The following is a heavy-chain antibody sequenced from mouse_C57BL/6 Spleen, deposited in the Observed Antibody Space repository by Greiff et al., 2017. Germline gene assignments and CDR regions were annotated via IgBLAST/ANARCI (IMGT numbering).Heavy chain of an antibody. V-gene: IGHV1-26*01. CDR1: GYTFTDYY. CDR2: INPNNGGT. CDR3: ARSWAWAY. Sequence: EVQLQQSGPELVKPGASVKISCKASGYTFTDYYMNWVKQSHGKSLEWIGDINPNNGGTSYNQKFKGKATLTVDKSSSTAYMELRSLTSEDSAVYYCARSWAWAYWGQGTLVTVSA. D-gene: IGHD3-1*01. J-gene: IGHJ3*01.